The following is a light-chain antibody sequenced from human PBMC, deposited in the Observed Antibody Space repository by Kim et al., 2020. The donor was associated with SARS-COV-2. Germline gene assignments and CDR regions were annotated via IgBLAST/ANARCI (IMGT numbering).Light chain of an antibody. CDR3: CSYAGSSTSVV. V-gene: IGLV2-23*02. Sequence: QSALTQPASVSGSPGQSITISCTGTSSDVGSYNLVSWYQQHPGKAPKLMIYEVSKRPSGVSNRFSGSKSGNTASLTISWLQAEDEADYYCCSYAGSSTSVVFGGGTQLTVL. CDR1: SSDVGSYNL. CDR2: EVS. J-gene: IGLJ2*01.